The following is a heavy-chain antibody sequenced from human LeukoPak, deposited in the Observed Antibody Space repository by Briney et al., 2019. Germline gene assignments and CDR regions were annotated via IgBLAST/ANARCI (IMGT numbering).Heavy chain of an antibody. CDR2: ISGGGEIS. J-gene: IGHJ5*02. CDR3: ATNRPLSPSTLIDR. CDR1: GFTFSNYA. V-gene: IGHV3-23*01. D-gene: IGHD2-21*01. Sequence: PGGSLRLSCVASGFTFSNYAINWVRQAPGKGLDWFSGISGGGEISFYSHSVKGRYTSSRDNSKYTVILAMTRLKVEDTAIYYCATNRPLSPSTLIDRWGQGTLVTVS.